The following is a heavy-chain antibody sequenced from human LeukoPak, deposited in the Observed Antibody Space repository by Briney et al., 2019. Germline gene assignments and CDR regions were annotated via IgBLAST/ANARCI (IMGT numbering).Heavy chain of an antibody. Sequence: PSETLSLTCTVSGGSISSYYWSWIRQPPGKGLEWIGYIYYSGSTNYNPSLKSRVTISVDTSKNQFSLKLSSVTAADTAVYYCARHVYDSSGYDPFDYWGQGTLVTVSS. J-gene: IGHJ4*02. CDR1: GGSISSYY. CDR3: ARHVYDSSGYDPFDY. V-gene: IGHV4-59*08. CDR2: IYYSGST. D-gene: IGHD3-22*01.